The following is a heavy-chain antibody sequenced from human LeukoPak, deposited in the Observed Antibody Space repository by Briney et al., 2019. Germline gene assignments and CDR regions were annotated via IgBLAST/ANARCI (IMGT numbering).Heavy chain of an antibody. CDR3: ATDRQEGGSGSYWFDP. D-gene: IGHD3-10*01. CDR1: RGSITTYY. CDR2: VYYSGST. J-gene: IGHJ5*02. Sequence: SETLSLTCTVSRGSITTYYRSWIRQPAGKGLEWTGNVYYSGSTTYNPSLKSRVSMSVDMSKNQFSLKLRSVTAADTATYYCATDRQEGGSGSYWFDPWGQGTQVTVSS. V-gene: IGHV4-59*01.